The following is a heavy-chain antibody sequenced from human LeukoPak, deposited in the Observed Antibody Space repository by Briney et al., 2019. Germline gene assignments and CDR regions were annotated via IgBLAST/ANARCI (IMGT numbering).Heavy chain of an antibody. CDR2: ITPIFGST. CDR1: GGTFNSNA. Sequence: SVKVSCKASGGTFNSNAFDCVRQAPGQGLEWMGGITPIFGSTTNAPTFQGRVTVTTDESTTTAYMELSDLRSDAPAGYYCARGRSGVPAVTYNWFDPWGQGTLVTVSS. D-gene: IGHD6-13*01. CDR3: ARGRSGVPAVTYNWFDP. J-gene: IGHJ5*02. V-gene: IGHV1-69*05.